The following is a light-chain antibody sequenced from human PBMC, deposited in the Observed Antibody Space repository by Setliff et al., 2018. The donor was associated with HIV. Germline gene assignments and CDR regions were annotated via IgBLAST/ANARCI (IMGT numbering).Light chain of an antibody. CDR2: RNN. Sequence: QSAXTQPPSASGTPGQRVTISCSGSSSNIGSNIVNWYQHLPGTAPKLLIYRNNQRPSGVPDRFSGSESGTSASLAISGLQSEDEADYYCATWDDSLNGNVFGSGTKVTVL. J-gene: IGLJ1*01. V-gene: IGLV1-44*01. CDR3: ATWDDSLNGNV. CDR1: SSNIGSNI.